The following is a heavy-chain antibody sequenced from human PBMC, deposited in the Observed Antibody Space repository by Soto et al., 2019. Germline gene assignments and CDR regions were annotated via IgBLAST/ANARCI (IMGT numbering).Heavy chain of an antibody. CDR2: ISSSSSTI. CDR3: ARGCWDIVVVPAACLMDV. V-gene: IGHV3-48*01. CDR1: GFTFSSYS. J-gene: IGHJ6*03. Sequence: EVQLVESGGGLVQPGGSLRLSCAASGFTFSSYSMNWVRQAPGKGLEWVSYISSSSSTIYYADSVKGRFTISRDNAKNSLYLQMNSLRAEDTAVYYCARGCWDIVVVPAACLMDVCGKGTTVTVSS. D-gene: IGHD2-2*01.